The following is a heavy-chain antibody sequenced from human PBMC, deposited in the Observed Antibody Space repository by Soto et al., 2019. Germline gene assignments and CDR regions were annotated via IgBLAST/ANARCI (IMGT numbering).Heavy chain of an antibody. CDR3: AKDFDSSGFYLDS. Sequence: EVQLLESGGGLLQPGGSLRLSCAASGFTFSRYALSWVRQAPGKGLEWVSTISGTGASTYYADSVKGRFTISRDSSKYTLYLQMNSLRAEDTAVYYCAKDFDSSGFYLDSWGQGTLVTVSS. V-gene: IGHV3-23*01. CDR2: ISGTGAST. D-gene: IGHD3-22*01. J-gene: IGHJ4*02. CDR1: GFTFSRYA.